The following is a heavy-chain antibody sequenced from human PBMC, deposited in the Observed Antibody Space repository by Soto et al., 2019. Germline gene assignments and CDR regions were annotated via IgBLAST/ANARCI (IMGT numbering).Heavy chain of an antibody. CDR1: GFTFSSYG. Sequence: ALRLSCAASGFTFSSYGMHWVLQAPGKGLEWVAVISYDGSNKYYADSVKGRFTISRDNSKNTLYLQMNSLRAEDTAVYYCARAPHYYDSSGLYSYGMDVWGQGTTVTVSS. V-gene: IGHV3-30*03. J-gene: IGHJ6*02. D-gene: IGHD3-22*01. CDR2: ISYDGSNK. CDR3: ARAPHYYDSSGLYSYGMDV.